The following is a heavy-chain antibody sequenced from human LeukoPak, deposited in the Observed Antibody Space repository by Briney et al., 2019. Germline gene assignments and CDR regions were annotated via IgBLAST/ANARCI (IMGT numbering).Heavy chain of an antibody. V-gene: IGHV3-23*01. CDR3: AKNLNYYDSSCYYSGIDL. D-gene: IGHD3-22*01. Sequence: GGSLRLSCAASGFTFSSYGMHWVRQAPGKGLEWVSAISGSGGSTYYADSVKGRFTISRDNSKNTLYLQMNSLRAEDTAVYYCAKNLNYYDSSCYYSGIDLWGRGTLVTVSS. CDR1: GFTFSSYG. J-gene: IGHJ2*01. CDR2: ISGSGGST.